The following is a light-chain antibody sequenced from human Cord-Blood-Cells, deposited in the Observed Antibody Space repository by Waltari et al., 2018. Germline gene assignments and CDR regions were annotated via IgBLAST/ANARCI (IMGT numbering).Light chain of an antibody. V-gene: IGLV2-14*01. Sequence: QSALTQPASVSGSPGQSITISCTGTSSDVGGYNYVSWYQQHPGKAPKLMIYDVRNRPSGVSNRFSGSKSGNTASLTISGLQAEDEADYYCSSYTSSSTYGFGTGTKVTVL. CDR3: SSYTSSSTYG. J-gene: IGLJ1*01. CDR2: DVR. CDR1: SSDVGGYNY.